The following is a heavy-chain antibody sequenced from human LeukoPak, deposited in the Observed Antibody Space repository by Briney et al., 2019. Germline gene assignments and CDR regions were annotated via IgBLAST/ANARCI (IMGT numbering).Heavy chain of an antibody. J-gene: IGHJ4*02. CDR3: ARVGQLWPPRGGYYFDY. D-gene: IGHD3-10*01. CDR1: GGSISSYY. CDR2: IYYSGST. Sequence: SETLSLTCTVSGGSISSYYWSWIRQPPGKGLEWIGYIYYSGSTHYNPSLKSRVTISVDTSKNQFSLKLSSVSAADTAVYYCARVGQLWPPRGGYYFDYWGQGTLVTVSS. V-gene: IGHV4-59*01.